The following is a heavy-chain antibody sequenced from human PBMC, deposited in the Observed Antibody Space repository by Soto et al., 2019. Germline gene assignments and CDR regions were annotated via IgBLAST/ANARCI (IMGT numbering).Heavy chain of an antibody. J-gene: IGHJ5*02. CDR3: ARASTYYSLRKPNWFDP. CDR2: ISAYNGNT. V-gene: IGHV1-18*01. CDR1: GYTFTSYG. D-gene: IGHD3-10*01. Sequence: ASVKVSCKASGYTFTSYGISWVRQAPGQGLEWMGWISAYNGNTNYAQKLQGRVTMTTDTSTSTAYMELRSLRSDDTAVYYCARASTYYSLRKPNWFDPWGQGTLVTVSS.